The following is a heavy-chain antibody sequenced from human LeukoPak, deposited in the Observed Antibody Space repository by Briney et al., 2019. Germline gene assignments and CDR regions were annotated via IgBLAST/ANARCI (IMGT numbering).Heavy chain of an antibody. CDR2: IYYTGST. CDR1: GGSISNYY. V-gene: IGHV4-59*01. J-gene: IGHJ4*02. CDR3: ARNLIPEQLVLNF. D-gene: IGHD6-13*01. Sequence: SETLSLTCTVSGGSISNYYWNWLRQPPGKGLEWLGYIYYTGSTNYNPSLKSRVTMSVDTSKNQFSLNLRSVTPEDTAVYYCARNLIPEQLVLNFWGQGTLVTVSS.